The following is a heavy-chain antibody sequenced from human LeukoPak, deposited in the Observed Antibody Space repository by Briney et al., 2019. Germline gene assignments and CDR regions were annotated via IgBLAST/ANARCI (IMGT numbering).Heavy chain of an antibody. CDR1: GGTFSSYA. J-gene: IGHJ3*02. CDR3: ARETQYSDYYDSSGSVGAFDI. Sequence: SVKVSCKASGGTFSSYAISWVRQAPGQGLEWMGGIIPIFGTANYAQKFQGRVTITADESTSTAYMELSSLRSEDTAVYYCARETQYSDYYDSSGSVGAFDIWGQGTTVTVSS. CDR2: IIPIFGTA. D-gene: IGHD3-22*01. V-gene: IGHV1-69*13.